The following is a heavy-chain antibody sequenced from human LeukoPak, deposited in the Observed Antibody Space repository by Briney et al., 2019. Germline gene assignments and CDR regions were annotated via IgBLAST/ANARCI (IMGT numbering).Heavy chain of an antibody. CDR2: IYYSGST. Sequence: SETLSLTCTVSGGSVSSGSYYWSWIRQPPGKGLEYIGYIYYSGSTNYNPSLKSRVTMSLDTSKNQFSLKLSSVTAADTAVYYCAREEVPHGFDIWGQGTMVTVSS. J-gene: IGHJ3*02. CDR3: AREEVPHGFDI. V-gene: IGHV4-61*01. CDR1: GGSVSSGSYY.